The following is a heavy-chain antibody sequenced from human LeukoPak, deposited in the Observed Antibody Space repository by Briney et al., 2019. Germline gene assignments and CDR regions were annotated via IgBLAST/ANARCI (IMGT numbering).Heavy chain of an antibody. V-gene: IGHV1-18*01. Sequence: ASVKVSCKASGYTFTSYGISWVRQAPGQGLEWMGWISAYSGSTNYAQKLQGRVTMTTDTSTSTAYMELRSLRAEDTAVYYCARTRITTHQYYYYMHVWGKGTTVTVFS. J-gene: IGHJ6*03. CDR3: ARTRITTHQYYYYMHV. CDR1: GYTFTSYG. D-gene: IGHD3-3*01. CDR2: ISAYSGST.